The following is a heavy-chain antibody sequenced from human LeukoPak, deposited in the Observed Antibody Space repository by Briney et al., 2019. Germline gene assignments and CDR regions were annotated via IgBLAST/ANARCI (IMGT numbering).Heavy chain of an antibody. J-gene: IGHJ6*03. CDR3: ARHPTGLSAMDV. V-gene: IGHV4-59*08. Sequence: PSETLSLTYTVSGGSTRTYSWSWIRQSPVKGLEWIGCFFYNGTTTYNPSLKSRVTVSVDTSKNQFSLKLSSVTAADTAVYYCARHPTGLSAMDVWGKGTTVAVSS. CDR1: GGSTRTYS. CDR2: FFYNGTT. D-gene: IGHD1-14*01.